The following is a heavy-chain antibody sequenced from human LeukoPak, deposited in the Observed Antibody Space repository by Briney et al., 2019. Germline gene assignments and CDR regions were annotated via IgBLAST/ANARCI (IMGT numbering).Heavy chain of an antibody. CDR2: ISAYNGNT. J-gene: IGHJ3*02. CDR3: ASSRLRYFDWLFFDAFDI. Sequence: GASVKVSCKASGYTFTSYGINWVRQAPGQGLEWMGWISAYNGNTNYAQKLQGRVTMTTDTSTSTAYMELRSLRSDDTAVYYCASSRLRYFDWLFFDAFDIWGQGTMVTVSS. V-gene: IGHV1-18*01. CDR1: GYTFTSYG. D-gene: IGHD3-9*01.